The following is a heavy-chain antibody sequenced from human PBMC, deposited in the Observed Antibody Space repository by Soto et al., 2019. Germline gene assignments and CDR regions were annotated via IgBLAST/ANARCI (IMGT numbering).Heavy chain of an antibody. Sequence: SEILSLTCTVSGGSISSGDYYWSWIRQPPGKGLEWIGYIYYSGSTYYNPSLKSRVTISVDTSKNQFSLKLSSVTAADTAVYYCAREVDYYDSSGYYHGGTKGAFDIWGQGTMVTVSS. CDR2: IYYSGST. CDR3: AREVDYYDSSGYYHGGTKGAFDI. D-gene: IGHD3-22*01. V-gene: IGHV4-30-4*01. J-gene: IGHJ3*02. CDR1: GGSISSGDYY.